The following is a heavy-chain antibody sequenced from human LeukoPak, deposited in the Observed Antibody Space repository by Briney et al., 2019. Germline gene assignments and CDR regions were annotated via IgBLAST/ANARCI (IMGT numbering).Heavy chain of an antibody. J-gene: IGHJ4*02. CDR1: GYTFTSYG. D-gene: IGHD2-15*01. V-gene: IGHV1-18*01. CDR3: ARDSVSGPPFDY. Sequence: ASVKVSCTASGYTFTSYGFSWVRQAPGQGLEWMGWISAYNGDTNYAQKVQGRVTMTTDTSTSTAYMELRSLRSDDTAIYYCARDSVSGPPFDYWGQGTLVTVSS. CDR2: ISAYNGDT.